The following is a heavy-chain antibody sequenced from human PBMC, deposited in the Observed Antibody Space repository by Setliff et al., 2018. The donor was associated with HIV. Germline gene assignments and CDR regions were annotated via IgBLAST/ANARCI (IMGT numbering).Heavy chain of an antibody. V-gene: IGHV4-31*03. D-gene: IGHD3-10*01. CDR1: GGSVSSGGYY. CDR2: IYYTGST. J-gene: IGHJ4*02. Sequence: PSETLSLTCTVSGGSVSSGGYYWSWIRQNPGKGLEWVGYIYYTGSTYYNPSLKSRVSISVDTSKNQFSLKLNSVTAADTAVYYCARAKSLVRGVNYFDYWGQGTLVTVSS. CDR3: ARAKSLVRGVNYFDY.